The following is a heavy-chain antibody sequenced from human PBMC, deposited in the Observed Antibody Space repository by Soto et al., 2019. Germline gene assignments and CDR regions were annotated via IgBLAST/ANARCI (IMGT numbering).Heavy chain of an antibody. CDR2: IYWDNDR. CDR3: AHCFTSSGSGAVGWFDY. V-gene: IGHV2-5*02. CDR1: GFSLTNSGVG. Sequence: QITLKESGPTLVEPTQTLTLTCSFSGFSLTNSGVGVGWLRQVPGKALECLGIIYWDNDRRYNPSLKTRLTITKDTSKNQVVLTMTYMEPVDTGTYYCAHCFTSSGSGAVGWFDYWGQGTPVTVS. D-gene: IGHD1-26*01. J-gene: IGHJ5*01.